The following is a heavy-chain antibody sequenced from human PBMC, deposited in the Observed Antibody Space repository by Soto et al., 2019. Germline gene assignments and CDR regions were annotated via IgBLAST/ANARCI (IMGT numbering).Heavy chain of an antibody. D-gene: IGHD3-22*01. CDR2: IYSTGST. CDR1: GGSIKNYY. Sequence: LSLTCTVSGGSIKNYYWSWIRQPAGKGLEWIGRIYSTGSTNYNASLKSRVTMSVDTSNNQFSLRLRSVTAADTAVYYCARDEYYDSNNWFDTWGQGTLVTVSS. V-gene: IGHV4-4*07. CDR3: ARDEYYDSNNWFDT. J-gene: IGHJ5*02.